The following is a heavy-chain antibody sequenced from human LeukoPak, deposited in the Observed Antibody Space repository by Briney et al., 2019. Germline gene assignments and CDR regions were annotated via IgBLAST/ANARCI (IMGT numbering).Heavy chain of an antibody. Sequence: GASVKVSCKASGGTFSSYAISWVRQAPGQGLEWMGGIIPIFGTANYAQKFQGRVTITADESTSTAYMELSSLRSEDTAVYYCARDAGKVAALRQYYYYYGMDVWGQGTTVTVSS. CDR1: GGTFSSYA. V-gene: IGHV1-69*13. CDR3: ARDAGKVAALRQYYYYYGMDV. D-gene: IGHD2-15*01. CDR2: IIPIFGTA. J-gene: IGHJ6*02.